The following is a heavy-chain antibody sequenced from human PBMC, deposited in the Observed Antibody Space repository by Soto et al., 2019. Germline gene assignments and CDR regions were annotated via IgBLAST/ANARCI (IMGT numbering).Heavy chain of an antibody. Sequence: GGSLRLSCAASGFTFSSYGMHWVRQAPGKGLEWVAVIWYDGSNKYYADSVKGRFNISRDNFKNTLYLQMNSLRAEDTAVYYFAKDVYVNHIPYYDSSGYPDYWGQGTLVTVSS. CDR3: AKDVYVNHIPYYDSSGYPDY. CDR1: GFTFSSYG. D-gene: IGHD3-22*01. J-gene: IGHJ4*02. V-gene: IGHV3-30*02. CDR2: IWYDGSNK.